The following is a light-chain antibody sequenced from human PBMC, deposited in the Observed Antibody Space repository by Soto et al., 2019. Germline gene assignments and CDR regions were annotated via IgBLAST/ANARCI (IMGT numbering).Light chain of an antibody. Sequence: DIQMTQSPSSLSASVGDRVTITCRTSQSISSYLNWYQQKPGKVPKLLIYAASNLQSGVPSRFSGSGSGTEFSLTISSLQSEDLATYYCQQSYRTPTFGQGTKVDI. J-gene: IGKJ1*01. CDR2: AAS. V-gene: IGKV1-39*01. CDR1: QSISSY. CDR3: QQSYRTPT.